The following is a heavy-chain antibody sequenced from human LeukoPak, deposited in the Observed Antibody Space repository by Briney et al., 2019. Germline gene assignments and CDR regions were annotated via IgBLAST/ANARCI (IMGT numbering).Heavy chain of an antibody. Sequence: PGGSLRLSCAASGFTFSSYAMSWVRQAPGKGLEWVSAISGSGGSTYYADSVKGRFTISRDNSKNTLYLQMNSLKTEDTAVYYCTKPYYYDSSGYHSPDYWGQGTLVTVSS. CDR1: GFTFSSYA. D-gene: IGHD3-22*01. V-gene: IGHV3-23*01. J-gene: IGHJ4*02. CDR2: ISGSGGST. CDR3: TKPYYYDSSGYHSPDY.